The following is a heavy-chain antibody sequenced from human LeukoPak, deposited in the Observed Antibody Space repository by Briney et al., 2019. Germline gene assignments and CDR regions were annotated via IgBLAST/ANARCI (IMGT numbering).Heavy chain of an antibody. CDR3: ARAGTTVTILFDY. CDR2: INPNSGGT. V-gene: IGHV1-2*02. D-gene: IGHD4-17*01. Sequence: ASVKVSCKASVYTFTGYYMYWVRQAPGHGLEWRGWINPNSGGTNYAQKFQGRVTMTRDTSISTAYMELSRLRSDDTAVYYCARAGTTVTILFDYWGQGTLVTVSS. J-gene: IGHJ4*02. CDR1: VYTFTGYY.